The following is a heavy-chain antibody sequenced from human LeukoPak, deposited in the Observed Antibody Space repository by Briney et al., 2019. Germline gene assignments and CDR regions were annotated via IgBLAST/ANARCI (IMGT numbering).Heavy chain of an antibody. V-gene: IGHV4-39*01. CDR1: GGSISSSSYY. J-gene: IGHJ4*02. CDR2: IYYSGST. CDR3: ARATGSIAAATSYYFDY. D-gene: IGHD6-13*01. Sequence: SETLSLTCTVSGGSISSSSYYWGWIRQPPGEGLEWIGSIYYSGSTYYNPSLKGRVTISVDTSKNQFSLKLSSVTAADTAVYYCARATGSIAAATSYYFDYWGQGTLVTVSS.